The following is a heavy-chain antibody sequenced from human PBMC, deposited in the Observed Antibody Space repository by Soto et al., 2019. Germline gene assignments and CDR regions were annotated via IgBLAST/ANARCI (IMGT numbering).Heavy chain of an antibody. D-gene: IGHD6-13*01. CDR3: ARAPAPLYSSSWYYFDY. CDR2: INAGNGNT. Sequence: ASVKVSCKASGYTFTNYAMHWVRQAPGQRLEWMGWINAGNGNTKYSQKFQGRVTITRDTSASTAYMELSSLRSEDTAVYYCARAPAPLYSSSWYYFDYWGQGTLVTVSS. CDR1: GYTFTNYA. J-gene: IGHJ4*02. V-gene: IGHV1-3*01.